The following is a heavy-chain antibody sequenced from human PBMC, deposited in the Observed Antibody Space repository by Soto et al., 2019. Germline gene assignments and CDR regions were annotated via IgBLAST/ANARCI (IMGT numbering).Heavy chain of an antibody. Sequence: GGSLRLSCAASGFTFSSYWMIWVRQAPGKGLEWVANIKQDGSEKYYVDSVKGRFTISRDNAKNSLYLQMNSLRAEDTAVYYCARDYDFWSGYPYYFDYWGQGTLVTVSS. D-gene: IGHD3-3*01. J-gene: IGHJ4*02. CDR1: GFTFSSYW. CDR3: ARDYDFWSGYPYYFDY. V-gene: IGHV3-7*01. CDR2: IKQDGSEK.